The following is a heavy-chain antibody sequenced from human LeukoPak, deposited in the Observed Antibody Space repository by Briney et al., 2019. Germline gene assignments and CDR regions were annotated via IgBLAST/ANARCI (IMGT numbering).Heavy chain of an antibody. V-gene: IGHV4-38-2*01. CDR3: ANFPRYCSGASCSGMDV. D-gene: IGHD2-15*01. CDR1: GYLLSNGYY. Sequence: SETLSLTCAVSGYLLSNGYYWGWVRLPPGKGLEWIGSIHHSGIIHYNPSLKSRITISVDTVKNEFSMNLNSVTAADTAVYYCANFPRYCSGASCSGMDVWGKGTTVIVSS. J-gene: IGHJ6*04. CDR2: IHHSGII.